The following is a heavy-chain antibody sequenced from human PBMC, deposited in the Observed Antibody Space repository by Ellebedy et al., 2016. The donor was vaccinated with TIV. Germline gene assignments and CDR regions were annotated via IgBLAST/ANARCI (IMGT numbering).Heavy chain of an antibody. CDR1: GYTFTKYY. D-gene: IGHD6-13*01. CDR2: INPSGGST. CDR3: TCLQLGIADYFDY. V-gene: IGHV1-46*01. Sequence: ALVKVSCKASGYTFTKYYMHWVRQAPGQGLEWMGMINPSGGSTSYAQKFQGRVTMTRDTSTSTVYMELSSLRSEDTAVYYCTCLQLGIADYFDYWGQGALVTVSS. J-gene: IGHJ4*02.